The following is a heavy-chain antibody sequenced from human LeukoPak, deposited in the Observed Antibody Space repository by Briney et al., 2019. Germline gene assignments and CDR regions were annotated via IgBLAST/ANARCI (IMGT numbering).Heavy chain of an antibody. D-gene: IGHD6-19*01. V-gene: IGHV1-18*01. CDR2: ISAYNGNT. J-gene: IGHJ5*02. CDR1: GYTFTSYG. Sequence: ASVKVSCKASGYTFTSYGISWVRQAPGQGLEWMGWISAYNGNTNYAQKLQGRVTMTTDTSTSTAYMELRSLRSDDTAVYYCARDGGVAGTFDWFDPWGQGTLVTVSS. CDR3: ARDGGVAGTFDWFDP.